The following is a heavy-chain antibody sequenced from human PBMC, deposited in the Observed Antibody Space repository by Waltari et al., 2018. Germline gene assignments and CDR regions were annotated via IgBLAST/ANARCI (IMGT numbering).Heavy chain of an antibody. CDR1: GFTFFDHM. J-gene: IGHJ4*02. D-gene: IGHD3-10*01. V-gene: IGHV3-43*01. Sequence: EVQLVESGGVVVQPGGSLRLSCAASGFTFFDHMMHWVRQVRGQGLEWVSLISWDGGTTYYADSLKGRFTISRDNSKNSLYLQMSSLRTEDTALYYCARGSFISHYFDYWGQGTLVTVSS. CDR2: ISWDGGTT. CDR3: ARGSFISHYFDY.